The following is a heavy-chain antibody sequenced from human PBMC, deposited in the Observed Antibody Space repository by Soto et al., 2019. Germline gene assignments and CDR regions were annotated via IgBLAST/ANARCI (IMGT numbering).Heavy chain of an antibody. CDR1: GGSISGTNYC. CDR3: ARAAADLYGVDV. D-gene: IGHD6-13*01. J-gene: IGHJ6*02. V-gene: IGHV4-39*02. Sequence: PSETQSLTCTVSGGSISGTNYCWGWIRQPPGKGLEWIGTIYYSGNTFNSPSLNSRVSISVDTPKNQFSLKLTSVSAADTAVYYCARAAADLYGVDVWGQGTTVTVSS. CDR2: IYYSGNT.